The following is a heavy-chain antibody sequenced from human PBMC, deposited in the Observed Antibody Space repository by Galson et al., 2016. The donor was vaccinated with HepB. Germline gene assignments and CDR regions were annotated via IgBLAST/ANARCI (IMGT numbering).Heavy chain of an antibody. J-gene: IGHJ4*02. D-gene: IGHD4-17*01. Sequence: QVQLQESGPGLVKPSETLSLTCTVSGGSISSYYWSWIRQSPGKGLEWIGHSHHTRDTNSNPSLGGRDTISTDASKNQVALKLSSVNAADTAMYYCARADDYGNYLDHWGQGTLVTVSS. CDR1: GGSISSYY. CDR2: SHHTRDT. CDR3: ARADDYGNYLDH. V-gene: IGHV4-59*01.